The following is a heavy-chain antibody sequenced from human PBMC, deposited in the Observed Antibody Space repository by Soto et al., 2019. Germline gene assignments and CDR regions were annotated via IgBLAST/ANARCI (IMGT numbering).Heavy chain of an antibody. CDR1: GGSISSYY. D-gene: IGHD3-10*01. V-gene: IGHV4-59*01. CDR3: ARVSFGYGSGSYRTKTPWFDP. Sequence: PSETLSLTCTVSGGSISSYYWSWIRQPPGKGLEWIGYIYYSGSTNYNPSLKSRVTISVDTSKNQFSLKLSSVTAADTAVYYCARVSFGYGSGSYRTKTPWFDPWGQGTLVTVSS. J-gene: IGHJ5*02. CDR2: IYYSGST.